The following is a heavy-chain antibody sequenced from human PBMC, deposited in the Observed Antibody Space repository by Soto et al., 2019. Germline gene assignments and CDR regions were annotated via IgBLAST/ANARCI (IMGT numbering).Heavy chain of an antibody. CDR3: ARDQLLWCGELLAYYYGMDV. D-gene: IGHD3-10*01. CDR2: ISAYNGNT. J-gene: IGHJ6*02. CDR1: GYTFTSYG. Sequence: ASVKVSCKASGYTFTSYGISWVRQAPGQGIEWMGWISAYNGNTNYAQKLQGRVTMTTDTSTSTAYMELRSLRSDDTAVYYCARDQLLWCGELLAYYYGMDVWGQGTTVTVPS. V-gene: IGHV1-18*04.